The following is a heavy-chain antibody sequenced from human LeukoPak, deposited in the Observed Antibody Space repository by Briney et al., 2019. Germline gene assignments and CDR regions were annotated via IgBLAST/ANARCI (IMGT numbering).Heavy chain of an antibody. V-gene: IGHV4-61*02. CDR2: IYTSGST. CDR1: GGSISSGSYY. D-gene: IGHD4-17*01. J-gene: IGHJ4*02. Sequence: SQTLSLTCTVSGGSISSGSYYWSWIRQPAGKGLEWIGRIYTSGSTNYNPSLKSRVTISVDTSKNQFSLKLSSVTAADTAVYYCARAYGDSYWGQGTLVTVSS. CDR3: ARAYGDSY.